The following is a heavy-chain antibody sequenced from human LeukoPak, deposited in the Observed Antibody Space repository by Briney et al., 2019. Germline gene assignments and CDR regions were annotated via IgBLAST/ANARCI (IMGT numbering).Heavy chain of an antibody. J-gene: IGHJ4*02. D-gene: IGHD5-24*01. Sequence: SETLSLTCTVSGGSISNSSYYWGWIRQPPGKGLEWIGSMYYSGSTYYDPSLKSRATISVDTSKNQFSLKLSSVTAADTAVYYCAGHGRMGTINPSYWGQGTLVTVSS. CDR2: MYYSGST. CDR3: AGHGRMGTINPSY. CDR1: GGSISNSSYY. V-gene: IGHV4-39*01.